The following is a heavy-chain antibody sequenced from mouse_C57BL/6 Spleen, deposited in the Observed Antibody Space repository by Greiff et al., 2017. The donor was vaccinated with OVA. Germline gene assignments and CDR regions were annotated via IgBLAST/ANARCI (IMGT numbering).Heavy chain of an antibody. J-gene: IGHJ2*01. CDR2: IDPSDSYT. V-gene: IGHV1-59*01. Sequence: QVQLQQPGAELVRPGTSVKLSCKASGYTFTSYWMHWVKQRPGQGLEWIGVIDPSDSYTNYNQKFKGKATLTVDTSSSTAYMQLSSLTSEDSAVYYCARREDVDYWGQGTTLTVSS. CDR3: ARREDVDY. CDR1: GYTFTSYW.